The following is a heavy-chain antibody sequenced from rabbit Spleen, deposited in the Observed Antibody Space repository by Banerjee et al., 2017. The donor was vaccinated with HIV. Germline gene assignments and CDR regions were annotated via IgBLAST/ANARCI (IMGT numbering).Heavy chain of an antibody. V-gene: IGHV1S45*01. Sequence: QEQLVESGGGLVQPEGSLQLSCTASGFSFSNKAVMCWVRQAPGRGLEWIACIDISSGITHYASWAKGRFTISKASSTTVTLQMTSLTAADTATYFCARDTGTSFSTYGMDLWGQGTLVTVS. CDR3: ARDTGTSFSTYGMDL. D-gene: IGHD8-1*01. CDR1: GFSFSNKAV. J-gene: IGHJ6*01. CDR2: IDISSGIT.